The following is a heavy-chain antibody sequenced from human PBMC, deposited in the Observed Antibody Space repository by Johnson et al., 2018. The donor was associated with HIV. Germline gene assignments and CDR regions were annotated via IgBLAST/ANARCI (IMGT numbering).Heavy chain of an antibody. Sequence: VQLVESGGGLVQPGGSLRLSCAASGFNFNSYWMTWVRQAPGKGLEWVANIKQDGSEAYYVDSVKGRFTLTRDNDKNSLYLQMNTLGPEDTALYYCAKDLVVINVRSSFHIWGQGTMVTGSA. J-gene: IGHJ3*02. CDR3: AKDLVVINVRSSFHI. D-gene: IGHD3-22*01. CDR2: IKQDGSEA. CDR1: GFNFNSYW. V-gene: IGHV3-7*05.